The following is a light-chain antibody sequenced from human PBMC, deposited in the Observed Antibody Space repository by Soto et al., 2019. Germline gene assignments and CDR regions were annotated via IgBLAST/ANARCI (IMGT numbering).Light chain of an antibody. J-gene: IGLJ2*01. CDR3: QTWGTDSPVE. CDR2: VDSDGSH. Sequence: QPVLTQSPSASASLGGSVKLTCTLSSGHNNYAIAWHQQQPDKGPRFLMRVDSDGSHNKGDGIPDRFSGSSSGSERYLTISSLQYDDEGDYYCQTWGTDSPVEFGGGTKVTVL. CDR1: SGHNNYA. V-gene: IGLV4-69*01.